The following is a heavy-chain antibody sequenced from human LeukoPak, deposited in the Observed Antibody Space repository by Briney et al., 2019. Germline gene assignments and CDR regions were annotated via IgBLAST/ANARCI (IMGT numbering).Heavy chain of an antibody. V-gene: IGHV6-1*01. CDR2: TYYRSKWYN. CDR3: ARDDIVVVPAANRDYYYYYGMDV. CDR1: GDSVSSNSAA. J-gene: IGHJ6*02. D-gene: IGHD2-2*01. Sequence: SQTLSLTCAISGDSVSSNSAAWNWIRQSPSRGLEWLGRTYYRSKWYNDYAVSVKSRITINPDTSKNQFSLQLNSVTPEDTAVYYCARDDIVVVPAANRDYYYYYGMDVWGQGTTVTVS.